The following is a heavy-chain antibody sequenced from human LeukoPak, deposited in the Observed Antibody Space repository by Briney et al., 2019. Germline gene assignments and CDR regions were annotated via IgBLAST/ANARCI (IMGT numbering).Heavy chain of an antibody. CDR3: ARDHDYVRAIDY. J-gene: IGHJ4*02. D-gene: IGHD4-17*01. V-gene: IGHV3-20*04. Sequence: GGSLRLXCAASGFTFDDYGMSWVRHAPGKGLEWVSGINWNGGSTGYADSVKGRFTISRDNAKNSLYLQMNSLRAEDTALYYCARDHDYVRAIDYWGQGTLVTVSS. CDR1: GFTFDDYG. CDR2: INWNGGST.